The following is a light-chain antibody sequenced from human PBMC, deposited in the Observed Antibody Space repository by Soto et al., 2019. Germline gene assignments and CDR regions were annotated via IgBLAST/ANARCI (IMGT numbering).Light chain of an antibody. CDR1: QSVSSN. CDR3: QQYNNWGWT. J-gene: IGKJ1*01. V-gene: IGKV3-15*01. Sequence: EIVMTQSPATLSVSPGERATLSCRASQSVSSNLAWYQQKPGQAPRLLIYGASTRATGIPARFSGSGSGTEFTLTFSSLQSEDFAVYYCQQYNNWGWTFGQGTKVEIK. CDR2: GAS.